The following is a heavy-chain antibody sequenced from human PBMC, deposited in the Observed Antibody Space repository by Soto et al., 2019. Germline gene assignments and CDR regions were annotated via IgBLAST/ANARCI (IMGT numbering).Heavy chain of an antibody. CDR2: LSGSGGSI. CDR3: AKVSSSWYAGFFDL. V-gene: IGHV3-23*01. Sequence: EVQLLESGGGLVQPGGSLRLSCTASGFTFSSHAMTWVRQAPGKGLEWVSGLSGSGGSIYYADSVKGRFTISRDNSMNTLYLQKKTLRAEDTAVYYCAKVSSSWYAGFFDLWGQGTPVTVSS. CDR1: GFTFSSHA. J-gene: IGHJ4*02. D-gene: IGHD6-13*01.